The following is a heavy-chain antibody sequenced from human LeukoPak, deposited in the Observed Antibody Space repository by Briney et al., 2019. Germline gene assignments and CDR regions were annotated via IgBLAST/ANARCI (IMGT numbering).Heavy chain of an antibody. D-gene: IGHD6-13*01. CDR3: AREPTAGKGRNFDY. CDR1: GYTFAAYY. J-gene: IGHJ4*02. Sequence: ASVKVSCKASGYTFAAYYMYWVRQAPGQGLEWMGLINPSGGSTSYAQKFQGRVTMTRDMSTSTVYMELSSLRSEDTAVYYCAREPTAGKGRNFDYWGQGTLVTVSS. CDR2: INPSGGST. V-gene: IGHV1-46*01.